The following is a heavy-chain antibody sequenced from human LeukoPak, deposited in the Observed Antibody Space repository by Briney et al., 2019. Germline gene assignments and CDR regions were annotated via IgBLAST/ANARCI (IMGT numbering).Heavy chain of an antibody. CDR1: GFTFSNAW. CDR3: ATSISVTGTTDY. V-gene: IGHV3-15*07. CDR2: IKSKTGGGTT. D-gene: IGHD6-19*01. J-gene: IGHJ4*02. Sequence: PGGSLGLSCAASGFTFSNAWMNWVRQAPGKGLEWVGRIKSKTGGGTTDYAAPVKGRFTISRDDSKNTLYLQMSSLKIEDTAVYYCATSISVTGTTDYWGQGTLVTVSS.